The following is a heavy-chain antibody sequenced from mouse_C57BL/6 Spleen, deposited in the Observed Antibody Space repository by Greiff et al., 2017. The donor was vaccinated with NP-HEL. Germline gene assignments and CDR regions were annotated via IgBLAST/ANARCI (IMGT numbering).Heavy chain of an antibody. D-gene: IGHD3-1*01. CDR2: ISDGGSYT. J-gene: IGHJ4*01. Sequence: DVKLVESGGGLVKPGGSLKLSCAASGFTFSSYAMSWVRQTPEKRLEWVATISDGGSYTYYPDNVKGRFTISRDNAKNNLYLQMSHLKSEDTAMYYWSRDSGFYAMDYWGQGTSVTGPS. CDR3: SRDSGFYAMDY. CDR1: GFTFSSYA. V-gene: IGHV5-4*01.